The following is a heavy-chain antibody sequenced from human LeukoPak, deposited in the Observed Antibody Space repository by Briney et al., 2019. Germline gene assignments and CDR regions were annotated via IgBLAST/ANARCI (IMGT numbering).Heavy chain of an antibody. CDR2: INHNGST. Sequence: NSSETLSLTCAVYGGSFSGYYWSWIRQPPGKGLEWIGEINHNGSTNYNPSLKSRVTISVDTSKNQFSLKLSSVTAADTAVYYCARRDYYDSSGYDYWGQGTLVTVSS. D-gene: IGHD3-22*01. CDR3: ARRDYYDSSGYDY. J-gene: IGHJ4*02. CDR1: GGSFSGYY. V-gene: IGHV4-34*01.